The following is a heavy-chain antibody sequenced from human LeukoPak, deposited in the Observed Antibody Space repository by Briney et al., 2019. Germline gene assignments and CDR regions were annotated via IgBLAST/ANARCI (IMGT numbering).Heavy chain of an antibody. CDR1: GGSFSGYY. Sequence: PSETLSLTCAVYGGSFSGYYWSWIRQPPGKGLEWIGEINHSGSTNYNPSLKSRVTISVDTSKNQFSLKLSSVTAADTAVYYCARVAYCSSTSCFPADYWGQGTLVTVSS. CDR2: INHSGST. CDR3: ARVAYCSSTSCFPADY. V-gene: IGHV4-34*01. J-gene: IGHJ4*02. D-gene: IGHD2-2*01.